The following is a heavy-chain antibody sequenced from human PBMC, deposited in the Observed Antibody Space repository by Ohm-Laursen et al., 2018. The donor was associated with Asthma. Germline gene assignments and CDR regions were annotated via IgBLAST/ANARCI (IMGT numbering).Heavy chain of an antibody. J-gene: IGHJ4*02. CDR1: GFTFSSYA. V-gene: IGHV3-23*01. CDR3: AKDRVYGDGLLAYDY. Sequence: SLRLSCAASGFTFSSYAMSWVRQAPGKGLEWVSGISSSGGSTYYADNVKGRFTISRDNSKNTVYLQMNSLRAEDTAVYYCAKDRVYGDGLLAYDYWGQGTLVTVSP. D-gene: IGHD2-8*01. CDR2: ISSSGGST.